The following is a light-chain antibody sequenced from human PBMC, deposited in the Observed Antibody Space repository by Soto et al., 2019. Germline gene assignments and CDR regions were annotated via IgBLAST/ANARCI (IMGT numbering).Light chain of an antibody. CDR2: GST. Sequence: IALRQPPGTMYMSPWDRATLSCSASQRVSARYLAWYHQHPGQPPRLLIFGSTDMATGIPDRFSDSGSGTDFTLTIDRLEPEDFARYYSQQYSYLLPTFGQGTKV. CDR1: QRVSARY. CDR3: QQYSYLLPT. V-gene: IGKV3-20*01. J-gene: IGKJ1*01.